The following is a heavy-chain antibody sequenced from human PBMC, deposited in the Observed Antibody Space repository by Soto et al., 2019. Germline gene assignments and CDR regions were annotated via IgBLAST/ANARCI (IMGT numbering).Heavy chain of an antibody. CDR2: ISGSGGST. CDR3: AKGVLRHWSTVTTLRYYYYYMDV. V-gene: IGHV3-23*01. D-gene: IGHD4-17*01. J-gene: IGHJ6*03. CDR1: GFTFSSYA. Sequence: GGSLRLSCAASGFTFSSYAMSWVRQAPGKGLEWVSAISGSGGSTYYADSVKGRFTISRDNSKNTLYLQMNSLRAEDTAVYYCAKGVLRHWSTVTTLRYYYYYMDVWGKGTTVTVSS.